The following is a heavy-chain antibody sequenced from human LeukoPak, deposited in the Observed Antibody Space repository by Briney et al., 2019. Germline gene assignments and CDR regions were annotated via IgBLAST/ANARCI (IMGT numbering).Heavy chain of an antibody. CDR1: GFTFSSHW. J-gene: IGHJ4*02. V-gene: IGHV3-74*01. D-gene: IGHD1-26*01. CDR3: AKDAVGATPIDY. CDR2: INYDGSIT. Sequence: PGGTLRLSCAASGFTFSSHWMHWVRQAPGKGLVWVSRINYDGSITNYADPVNGRFTISRDNAKNTLYLQMDSLRDEDTAMYYCAKDAVGATPIDYWGQGTLVTVSS.